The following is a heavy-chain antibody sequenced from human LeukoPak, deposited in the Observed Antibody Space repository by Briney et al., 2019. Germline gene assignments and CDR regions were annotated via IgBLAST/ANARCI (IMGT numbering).Heavy chain of an antibody. CDR3: ARDVRSYDSSGPGGY. Sequence: PGGSLRLSCVTSGFTFNTYSVNWVRQAPGKGLEWVSSISSSSGYIYYADSVKGRFTISRDNTKNSLYLQMNSLRAEDTAVYYCARDVRSYDSSGPGGYWGQGTLVTVSS. J-gene: IGHJ4*02. CDR2: ISSSSGYI. CDR1: GFTFNTYS. D-gene: IGHD3-22*01. V-gene: IGHV3-21*01.